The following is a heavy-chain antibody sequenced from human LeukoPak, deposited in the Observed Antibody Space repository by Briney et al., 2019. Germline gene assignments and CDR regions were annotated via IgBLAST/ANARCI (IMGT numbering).Heavy chain of an antibody. D-gene: IGHD6-19*01. V-gene: IGHV1-24*01. CDR2: FDPEDGET. CDR3: ATEDYLYSSGWYRFGY. Sequence: ASVKVSCKVSGYTLTELSMHWVRQAPGKGLEWMGGFDPEDGETIYAQKFQGRVTMTEDTSTDTAYMELSSLRSGDTAVYYCATEDYLYSSGWYRFGYWGQGTLVTVSS. J-gene: IGHJ4*02. CDR1: GYTLTELS.